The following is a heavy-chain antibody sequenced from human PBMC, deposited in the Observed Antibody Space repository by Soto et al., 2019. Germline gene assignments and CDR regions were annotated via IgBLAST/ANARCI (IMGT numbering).Heavy chain of an antibody. J-gene: IGHJ5*02. CDR1: GGSVSSGSYY. CDR2: IYYSGST. V-gene: IGHV4-61*01. CDR3: ARAITMVRGVHSWFDT. Sequence: SETLSLTCTVSGGSVSSGSYYWSWIRQPPGKGLEWIGYIYYSGSTNYNPSLKSRVTISVDTSKNQFSLKLSSVTAADTAVYYCARAITMVRGVHSWFDTWGQGTLVTVS. D-gene: IGHD3-10*01.